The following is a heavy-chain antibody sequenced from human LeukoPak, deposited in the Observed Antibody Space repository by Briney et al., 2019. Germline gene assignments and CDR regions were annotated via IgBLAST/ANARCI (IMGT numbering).Heavy chain of an antibody. CDR2: VYYSGST. J-gene: IGHJ6*02. CDR3: ARDLGRGFFNGMDV. Sequence: PSETLSLTCTVSGGSISSYYWNWLRQPPGKGLEWIGYVYYSGSTKYNPSFKSRVIISEDTSKNQFSLKLSSVTAADTAVYYCARDLGRGFFNGMDVWGQGTTVTVSS. V-gene: IGHV4-59*01. CDR1: GGSISSYY. D-gene: IGHD3-3*01.